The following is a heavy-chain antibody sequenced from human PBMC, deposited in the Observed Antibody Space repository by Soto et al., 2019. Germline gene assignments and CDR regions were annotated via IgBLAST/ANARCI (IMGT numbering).Heavy chain of an antibody. J-gene: IGHJ4*02. Sequence: GGSLRLSCAASGFTFSSYAMSWVRQAPGKGLEWVSAISGSGGSTYYADSVKGRFTISRDNSKNTLYLQMNSLRAEDTAVYYCAKGNNLHSSGWSFTYYFDDWGQGTLVTVAS. D-gene: IGHD6-19*01. CDR1: GFTFSSYA. CDR2: ISGSGGST. V-gene: IGHV3-23*01. CDR3: AKGNNLHSSGWSFTYYFDD.